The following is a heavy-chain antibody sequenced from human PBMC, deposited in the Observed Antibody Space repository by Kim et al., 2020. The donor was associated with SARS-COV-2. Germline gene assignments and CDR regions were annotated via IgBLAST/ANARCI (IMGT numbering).Heavy chain of an antibody. CDR1: GYTFTSYD. V-gene: IGHV1-8*01. D-gene: IGHD3-3*01. CDR3: ARARWVTIFGVVIRQYYFDY. J-gene: IGHJ4*02. CDR2: MNPNSCNT. Sequence: ASVKVSCKASGYTFTSYDINWVRQATGQGLEWMGWMNPNSCNTGYAQKFQGRVTMTRNTSISTAYMELSSLRSEDTAVYYCARARWVTIFGVVIRQYYFDYGGQETLVPVSS.